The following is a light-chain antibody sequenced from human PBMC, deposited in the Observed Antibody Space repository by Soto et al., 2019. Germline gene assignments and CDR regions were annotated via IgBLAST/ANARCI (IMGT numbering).Light chain of an antibody. CDR3: ASYLTTSPLEV. CDR1: NSNIGAGYD. V-gene: IGLV1-40*01. CDR2: EVH. J-gene: IGLJ1*01. Sequence: QSVLTQPPSVSGAPGQRVTISCTGSNSNIGAGYDVHWYRQYPGEAPRLLIYEVHYRPSGVSSRFSGSKSGNTASLTISGLQAADEADYYCASYLTTSPLEVFGTGTKVTVL.